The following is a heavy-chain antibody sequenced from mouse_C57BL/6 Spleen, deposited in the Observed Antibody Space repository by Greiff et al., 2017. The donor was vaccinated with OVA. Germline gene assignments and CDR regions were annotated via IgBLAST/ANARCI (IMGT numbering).Heavy chain of an antibody. CDR1: GYTFTSYW. D-gene: IGHD1-1*01. J-gene: IGHJ2*01. CDR2: IYPSDSET. CDR3: ARGSSYKYFDY. Sequence: QVHVKQPGAELVRPGSSVKLSCKASGYTFTSYWMDWVKQRPGQGLEWIGNIYPSDSETHYNQKFKDKATLTVDKSSSTAYMQLSSLTSEDSAVYYCARGSSYKYFDYWGQGTTLTVSS. V-gene: IGHV1-61*01.